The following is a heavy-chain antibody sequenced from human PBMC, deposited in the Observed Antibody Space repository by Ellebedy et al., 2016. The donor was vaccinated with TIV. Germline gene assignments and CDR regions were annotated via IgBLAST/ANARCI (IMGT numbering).Heavy chain of an antibody. Sequence: SETLSLTCTVSGGSINNYYWSWILQPPGPGLEWIGYIYYSGSTHYNPSLKSRVTISVDTSKNQFSLKLSSVTAADTAVYYCARTKAVAGTFCFDYWGQGTLVTVSS. CDR1: GGSINNYY. CDR2: IYYSGST. D-gene: IGHD6-19*01. J-gene: IGHJ4*02. V-gene: IGHV4-59*01. CDR3: ARTKAVAGTFCFDY.